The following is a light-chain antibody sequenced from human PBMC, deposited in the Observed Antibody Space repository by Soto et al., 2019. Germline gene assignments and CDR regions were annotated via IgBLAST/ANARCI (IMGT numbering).Light chain of an antibody. CDR2: SAS. V-gene: IGKV1-5*01. CDR3: QQYNYYPYT. CDR1: QSISTW. J-gene: IGKJ2*01. Sequence: DIQMTQSPSTLSASVGDRVTITCRASQSISTWLAWYHQKPGKAPKLPISSASSLESGVPSRFSGSGSGTEFSLAISSLQPDDFATYYCQQYNYYPYTFGEGTKLEIK.